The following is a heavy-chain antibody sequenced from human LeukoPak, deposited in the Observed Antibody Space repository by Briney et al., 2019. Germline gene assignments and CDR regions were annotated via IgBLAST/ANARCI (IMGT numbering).Heavy chain of an antibody. CDR2: INPNSGGT. V-gene: IGHV1-2*02. CDR3: ARGHYDSYGYIIKYYYDSSGPYYGMDV. J-gene: IGHJ6*02. Sequence: ASVKLSCKASGYTFSGYYMHWVRQALGQGLEWMGWINPNSGGTNDVQKFQGRVTMTRDTSISTAYMELSRLRSDDTAVYYCARGHYDSYGYIIKYYYDSSGPYYGMDVWGQGTTVTVSS. D-gene: IGHD3-22*01. CDR1: GYTFSGYY.